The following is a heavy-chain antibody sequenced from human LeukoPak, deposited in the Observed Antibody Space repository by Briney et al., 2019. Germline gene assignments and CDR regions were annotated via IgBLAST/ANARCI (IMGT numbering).Heavy chain of an antibody. D-gene: IGHD5-12*01. Sequence: GPSMKVSCKASGGTFSSYAISWVRQAPGQGLEWMGGIIPIFGTANYAQKFQGRVTITADESTSTAYMELSSLRSEDTAVYYCARDRYGGYPDWGQGTLVTVSS. CDR1: GGTFSSYA. CDR3: ARDRYGGYPD. J-gene: IGHJ4*02. V-gene: IGHV1-69*01. CDR2: IIPIFGTA.